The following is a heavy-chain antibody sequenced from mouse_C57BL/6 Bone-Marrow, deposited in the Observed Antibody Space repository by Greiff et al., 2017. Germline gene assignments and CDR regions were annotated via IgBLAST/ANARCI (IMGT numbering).Heavy chain of an antibody. CDR3: ARDPSYYYGSSSYYAMDY. V-gene: IGHV5-4*01. D-gene: IGHD1-1*01. J-gene: IGHJ4*01. CDR2: ISDGGSYT. Sequence: EVKLMESGGGLVKPGGSLKLSCAASGFTFSSYAMSWVRQTPEKRLEWVATISDGGSYTYYPDNVKGRFTISRDNAKNNLYLQMSHLKSEDTAMYYCARDPSYYYGSSSYYAMDYWGQGTSVTVSS. CDR1: GFTFSSYA.